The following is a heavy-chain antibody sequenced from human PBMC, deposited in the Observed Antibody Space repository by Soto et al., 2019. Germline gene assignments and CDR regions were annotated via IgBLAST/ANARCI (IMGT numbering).Heavy chain of an antibody. CDR2: INPNSGGT. J-gene: IGHJ2*01. D-gene: IGHD2-2*01. Sequence: QVQLVQSGAEVKKPGASVKVSCKASGYTFIDYFMHWVRQAPGQGLEWMGWINPNSGGTNYAQKVQGRVTMTRDKSTSRASMGLSRLISDDTALYSCAREVVVEPAAYLPQFWGRGTLFTVAS. V-gene: IGHV1-2*02. CDR3: AREVVVEPAAYLPQF. CDR1: GYTFIDYF.